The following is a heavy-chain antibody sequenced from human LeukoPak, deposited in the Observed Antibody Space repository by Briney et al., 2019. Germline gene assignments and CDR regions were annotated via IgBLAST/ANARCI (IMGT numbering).Heavy chain of an antibody. J-gene: IGHJ4*02. CDR3: AKDKGDYVGHYFDY. Sequence: PGGSLRLSCAASGFTFSSYAMSWVRQAPGKGLEWVSAISGSGGSTYYADSVKGRLTISRDNSKNTLYLQMNSLRAEDTAVYYCAKDKGDYVGHYFDYWGQGTLVTVSS. CDR1: GFTFSSYA. D-gene: IGHD4-17*01. CDR2: ISGSGGST. V-gene: IGHV3-23*01.